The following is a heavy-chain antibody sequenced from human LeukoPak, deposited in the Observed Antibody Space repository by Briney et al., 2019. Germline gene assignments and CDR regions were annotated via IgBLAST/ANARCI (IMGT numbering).Heavy chain of an antibody. D-gene: IGHD2-15*01. Sequence: GGSLRLSCAASGIAFAGSDVHCVRQASGKGLEWVGCVRSHEKNYATLYGASVEGRFIISRDDSRNTASLQMSSLRIEDTAVYFCVRHIEYLAAERWGPGTLVTVSS. CDR3: VRHIEYLAAER. J-gene: IGHJ4*02. CDR2: VRSHEKNYAT. V-gene: IGHV3-73*01. CDR1: GIAFAGSD.